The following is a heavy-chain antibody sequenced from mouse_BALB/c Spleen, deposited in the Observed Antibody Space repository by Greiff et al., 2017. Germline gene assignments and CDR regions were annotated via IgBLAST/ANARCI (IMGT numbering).Heavy chain of an antibody. CDR3: ARHEEIYYGNLAWFAY. V-gene: IGHV1-62-2*01. J-gene: IGHJ3*01. CDR1: GYTFTEYI. CDR2: FYPGSGSI. Sequence: QVQLQQSGAELVKPGASVKLSCKASGYTFTEYIIHWVKQRSGQGLEWIGWFYPGSGSIKYNEKFKDKATLTADKSSSTVYMELSRLTSEDSAVYFCARHEEIYYGNLAWFAYWGQGTLVTVSA. D-gene: IGHD2-1*01.